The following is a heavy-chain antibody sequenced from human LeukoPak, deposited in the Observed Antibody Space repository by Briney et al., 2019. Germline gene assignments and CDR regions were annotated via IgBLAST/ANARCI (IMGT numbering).Heavy chain of an antibody. V-gene: IGHV1-69*05. CDR2: IIPIFGTA. CDR1: GGTFSSYA. D-gene: IGHD2-2*01. Sequence: SVEVSCKASGGTFSSYAISWVRQAPGQGLEWMGGIIPIFGTANYAQKFQGRVTITTDESTSTAYMELSSLRSEDTAVYYCATPRLGYCSSTSCYHFDYWGQGTLVTVSS. J-gene: IGHJ4*02. CDR3: ATPRLGYCSSTSCYHFDY.